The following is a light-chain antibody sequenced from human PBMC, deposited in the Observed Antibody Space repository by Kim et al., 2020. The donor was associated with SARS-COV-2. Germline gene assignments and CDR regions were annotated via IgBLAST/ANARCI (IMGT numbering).Light chain of an antibody. Sequence: QSALTQPASVTGSPGQSITISCTGTSSDVGGYNYVSWYQQDPGKAPKLIIYDVSKRPSGLSNRFSGSKSGNTASLTISGLQAEDEADYYCTSYTTSSTVLFGGGTQLTVL. CDR2: DVS. CDR1: SSDVGGYNY. J-gene: IGLJ2*01. CDR3: TSYTTSSTVL. V-gene: IGLV2-14*03.